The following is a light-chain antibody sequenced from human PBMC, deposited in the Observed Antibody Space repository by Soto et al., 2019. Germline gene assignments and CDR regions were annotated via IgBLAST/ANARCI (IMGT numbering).Light chain of an antibody. CDR2: EGS. CDR1: SSDVGSYNL. V-gene: IGLV2-23*03. J-gene: IGLJ3*02. CDR3: CSYAGSYTFVV. Sequence: QSALTQPASVSVSPGQSITISCTGTSSDVGSYNLVSWYQQHPGKAPKLMIYEGSKRPSGVSNRFSGSKSGNTASLTISGLQAADEADYYCCSYAGSYTFVVFGGGTKLTVL.